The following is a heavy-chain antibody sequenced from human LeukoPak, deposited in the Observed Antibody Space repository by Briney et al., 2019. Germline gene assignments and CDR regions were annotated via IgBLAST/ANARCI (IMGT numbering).Heavy chain of an antibody. Sequence: SVKVSCKASGYTFTSYGISWVRQAPGQGLEWMGGIIPIFGTANYAQKFQGRVTITADESTSTAYMELSSLRSEDTAVYYCARGSGRLVYYMDVWGKGTTVTISS. CDR1: GYTFTSYG. J-gene: IGHJ6*03. CDR3: ARGSGRLVYYMDV. D-gene: IGHD3-10*01. V-gene: IGHV1-69*13. CDR2: IIPIFGTA.